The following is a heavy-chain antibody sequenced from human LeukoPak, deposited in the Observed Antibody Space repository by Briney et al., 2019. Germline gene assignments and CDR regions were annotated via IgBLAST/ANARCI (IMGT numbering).Heavy chain of an antibody. V-gene: IGHV3-74*01. CDR2: VNSDGSST. Sequence: GGSLRLSCAASGFTFSSYWMHWVRQAPGKGLVWVSRVNSDGSSTSYADSVKGRFTISRDNAKNTLYLQMNSLRAEDTAVYYCARGLGGYYFDYWGQGTLVTVSS. CDR3: ARGLGGYYFDY. D-gene: IGHD3-16*01. CDR1: GFTFSSYW. J-gene: IGHJ4*02.